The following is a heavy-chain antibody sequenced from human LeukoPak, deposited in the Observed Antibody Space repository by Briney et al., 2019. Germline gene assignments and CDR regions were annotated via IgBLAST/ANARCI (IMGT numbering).Heavy chain of an antibody. J-gene: IGHJ4*02. CDR3: TRGVATTGAKFFDF. Sequence: ASVKVSCKASGYTFTGYYMHWVRQAPGQGLEWLGWINPNNGGTLYAQKFQGGVTMSRDTSISTVYMEFNRLTSDDTAVYYCTRGVATTGAKFFDFWGQGTQVTVSS. D-gene: IGHD1-1*01. CDR1: GYTFTGYY. CDR2: INPNNGGT. V-gene: IGHV1-2*02.